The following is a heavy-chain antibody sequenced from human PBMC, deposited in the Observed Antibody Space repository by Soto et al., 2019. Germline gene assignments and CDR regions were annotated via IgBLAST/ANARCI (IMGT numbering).Heavy chain of an antibody. CDR3: ARDLHAGNDNVKWFAS. Sequence: QVQLVASGGGVVQPGRSLRLSCAASGFSISRSAMHWVRQAPGKGLEWVEGIEHDGSNRWYADSAKGRFTISRDNSNYTVYLQTSSLRCEDTAVYYCARDLHAGNDNVKWFASWGQGNLVSVSS. J-gene: IGHJ5*01. V-gene: IGHV3-30*04. CDR1: GFSISRSA. D-gene: IGHD1-1*01. CDR2: IEHDGSNR.